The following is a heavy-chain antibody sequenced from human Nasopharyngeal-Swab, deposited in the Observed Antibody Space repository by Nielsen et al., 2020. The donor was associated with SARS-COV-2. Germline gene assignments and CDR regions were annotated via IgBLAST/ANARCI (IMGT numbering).Heavy chain of an antibody. CDR2: IYPGDSDT. J-gene: IGHJ5*02. V-gene: IGHV5-51*01. CDR3: ARRGSRDYYDSSGYYKAPNWFDP. Sequence: VRQMPGKGLEWMGIIYPGDSDTRYSPSFQGQVTISADKSISTAYLQWSGLKASDTAMYYCARRGSRDYYDSSGYYKAPNWFDPWGQGTLVTVSS. D-gene: IGHD3-22*01.